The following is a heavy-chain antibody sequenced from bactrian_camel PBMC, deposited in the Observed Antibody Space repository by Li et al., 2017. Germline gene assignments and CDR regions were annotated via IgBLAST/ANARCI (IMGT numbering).Heavy chain of an antibody. CDR3: VTSISGTWAGPNR. V-gene: IGHV3S53*01. D-gene: IGHD1*01. Sequence: HVQLVESGEGSVQAGGSLRLSCAAETSIRTFNLYAMGWFRQAPGEEREGVATIDSDGGTSYADSVKGRFTCSRDSARNTVYLQMNNLRPEDTAMYYCVTSISGTWAGPNRWGRGTQVTVS. CDR2: IDSDGGT. J-gene: IGHJ4*01. CDR1: IRTFNLYA.